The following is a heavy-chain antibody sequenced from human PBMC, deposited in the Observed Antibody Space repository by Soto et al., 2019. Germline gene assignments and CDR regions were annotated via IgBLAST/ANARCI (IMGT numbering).Heavy chain of an antibody. CDR3: AGFSNPSLE. CDR2: VIPIFGTA. J-gene: IGHJ4*02. V-gene: IGHV1-69*01. D-gene: IGHD4-4*01. Sequence: QVQLVQSGAEVKKPGSSVNVSCKASGGTFSSYAISWVRQSPGQGLEWMGGVIPIFGTANYAQKVQGRGTTTADESTTTAYMEMSSLRSEDTVEYYYAGFSNPSLEWGKGTLVTVSS. CDR1: GGTFSSYA.